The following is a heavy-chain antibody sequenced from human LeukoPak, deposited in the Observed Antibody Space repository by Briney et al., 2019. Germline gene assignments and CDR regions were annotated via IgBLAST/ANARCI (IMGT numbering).Heavy chain of an antibody. V-gene: IGHV1-18*01. J-gene: IGHJ3*01. CDR1: GYTFTNYD. D-gene: IGHD2-15*01. CDR3: ARAGYCGDGGCRGGSAFDV. CDR2: ISGYTGDT. Sequence: ASVRVSCKTSGYTFTNYDIYWVRQAPGQGLECMGWISGYTGDTKYAQILQGRFTVTTDTSTSTAYMELRSLTYNDTAVYYCARAGYCGDGGCRGGSAFDVWGQGTMVTVSS.